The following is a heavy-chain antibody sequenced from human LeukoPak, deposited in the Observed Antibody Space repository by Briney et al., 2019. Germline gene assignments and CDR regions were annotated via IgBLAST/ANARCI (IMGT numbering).Heavy chain of an antibody. Sequence: GGSLRLSCAASGFTLSSYAMSWVRQAPGKGLEWVSFISGNAGSTYYADSVKGRFTISRDITKNTLYLQMNSLRAEDTAVYYCAKDGLQFSEWLPPLGYWGQGTLVTVSS. D-gene: IGHD3-3*01. J-gene: IGHJ4*02. CDR2: ISGNAGST. CDR1: GFTLSSYA. V-gene: IGHV3-23*01. CDR3: AKDGLQFSEWLPPLGY.